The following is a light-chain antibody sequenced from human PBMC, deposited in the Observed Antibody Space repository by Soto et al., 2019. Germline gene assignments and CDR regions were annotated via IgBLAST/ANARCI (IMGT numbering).Light chain of an antibody. CDR3: HPYNTYPPWP. CDR2: DAS. V-gene: IGKV1-5*01. CDR1: QSISSY. Sequence: DIEVTQSTSSLSASVVDRVTITCRASQSISSYLNWYQQKPGKAPKLLIYDASSLESGVPSRFSGSGSGTEFTITLSSLQPDHFAPHYRHPYNTYPPWPFGQGSKV. J-gene: IGKJ1*01.